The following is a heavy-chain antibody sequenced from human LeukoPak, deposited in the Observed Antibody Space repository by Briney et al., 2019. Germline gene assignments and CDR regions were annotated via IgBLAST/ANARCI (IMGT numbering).Heavy chain of an antibody. V-gene: IGHV3-64*01. CDR1: GFTFSSYA. D-gene: IGHD3-22*01. CDR3: ARGNSGLLLDFDY. CDR2: ISSNGGST. J-gene: IGHJ4*02. Sequence: GGSLRLSCAASGFTFSSYAMHWVRQAPGKGLEYVSAISSNGGSTYYANSVKGRFTISRDNSKNTLYLQMGSLRAEDTAVYYCARGNSGLLLDFDYWGQGTLVTVSS.